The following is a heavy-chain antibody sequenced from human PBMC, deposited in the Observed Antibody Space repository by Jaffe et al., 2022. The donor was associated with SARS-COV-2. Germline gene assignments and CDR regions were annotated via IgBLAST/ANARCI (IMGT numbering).Heavy chain of an antibody. V-gene: IGHV3-7*01. CDR2: IKVDGSEK. D-gene: IGHD3-10*01. J-gene: IGHJ5*02. CDR1: GFTFSSYW. Sequence: EVQLVESGGGLVQPGGSLRLSCAASGFTFSSYWMNWVRQAPGKGLEWVANIKVDGSEKYYVDSVKGRFTISRDNAKNSLFLQINSLRPEDTAVYYCGTTHVGELGRLAWGQGTLVTVSS. CDR3: GTTHVGELGRLA.